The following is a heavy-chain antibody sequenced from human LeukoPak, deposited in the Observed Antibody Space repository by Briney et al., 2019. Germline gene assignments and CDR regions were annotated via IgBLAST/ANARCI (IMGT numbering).Heavy chain of an antibody. CDR1: GFTFSSYW. V-gene: IGHV3-23*01. CDR2: ISGSGGST. CDR3: AKTPGYSSRKNAFDI. Sequence: GGSLRLSCAASGFTFSSYWMSWVRQAPGKGLEWVSAISGSGGSTYYADSVKGRFTISRDNSKNTLYLQMNSLRAEDTAVYYCAKTPGYSSRKNAFDIWGQGTMVTVSS. J-gene: IGHJ3*02. D-gene: IGHD6-19*01.